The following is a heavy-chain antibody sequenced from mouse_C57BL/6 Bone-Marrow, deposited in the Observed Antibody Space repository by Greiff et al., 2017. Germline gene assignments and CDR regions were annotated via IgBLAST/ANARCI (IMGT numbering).Heavy chain of an antibody. J-gene: IGHJ4*01. CDR3: ARRGVITTVVATDAMDD. D-gene: IGHD1-1*01. V-gene: IGHV1-75*01. CDR2: IFPGSGST. Sequence: VKLQESGPELVKPGASVKISCKASGYTFTDYYINWVKQRPGQGLEWIGWIFPGSGSTYYNEKFKGKATLTVDKSSSTAYMLRSSLTSEDSAVYFCARRGVITTVVATDAMDDWGQGTSVTVSS. CDR1: GYTFTDYY.